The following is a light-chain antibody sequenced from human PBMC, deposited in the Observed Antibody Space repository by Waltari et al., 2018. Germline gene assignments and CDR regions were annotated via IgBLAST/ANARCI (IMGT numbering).Light chain of an antibody. J-gene: IGKJ1*01. V-gene: IGKV1-39*01. CDR2: ASS. Sequence: DIQMTQSPSSLSASVGDRVTIECRASQSVVSYLHWYQQKPGKAPKLLIDASSSLQSGVPSRFSGSGSGTDFTLTISSLQPEDFATYFCQQTYTTLGTFGQGTKVEIK. CDR1: QSVVSY. CDR3: QQTYTTLGT.